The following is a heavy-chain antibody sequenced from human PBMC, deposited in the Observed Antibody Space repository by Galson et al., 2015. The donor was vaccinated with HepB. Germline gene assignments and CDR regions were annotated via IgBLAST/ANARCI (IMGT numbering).Heavy chain of an antibody. CDR2: ISGSGGST. J-gene: IGHJ6*02. V-gene: IGHV3-23*01. D-gene: IGHD3-3*01. CDR3: AKDGRITNFGVVMHFGMDV. CDR1: GFTFSSYA. Sequence: SLRLSCAASGFTFSSYAMSWVRQAPGKGLEWVSAISGSGGSTYYADSVKGRFTISRDNSKNTLYLQMNSLRAEDTAAYYCAKDGRITNFGVVMHFGMDVWGQGTPVTVSS.